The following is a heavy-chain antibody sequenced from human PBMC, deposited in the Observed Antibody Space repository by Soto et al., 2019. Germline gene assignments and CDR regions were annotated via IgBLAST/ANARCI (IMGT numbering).Heavy chain of an antibody. CDR1: GFSLKNYA. D-gene: IGHD2-2*01. CDR2: ITGSGDKT. Sequence: GGSLRLSCAASGFSLKNYAMTWVRQAPGKGLKWVSGITGSGDKTYYADSVRGRFIISRDNSENTLYLQMNSLRAEDTALYYCARDCSSSSCSVWRYWGQGTQVTVSS. J-gene: IGHJ4*02. CDR3: ARDCSSSSCSVWRY. V-gene: IGHV3-23*01.